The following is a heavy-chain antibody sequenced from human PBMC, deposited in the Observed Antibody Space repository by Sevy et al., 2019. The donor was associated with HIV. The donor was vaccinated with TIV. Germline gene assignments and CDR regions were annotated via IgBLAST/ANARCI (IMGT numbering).Heavy chain of an antibody. D-gene: IGHD2-8*01. CDR1: GFTFRSYG. Sequence: GGSLRLSCAASGFTFRSYGMHWVRQAPGKGLEWVAVIWDNGSKKYYADSVKGRFTISRDNSKNTLYLQMNSLRAEDTAVYDWARGGYCTNNVCYGSIDYWGRGTLVTVSS. V-gene: IGHV3-33*01. CDR3: ARGGYCTNNVCYGSIDY. J-gene: IGHJ4*02. CDR2: IWDNGSKK.